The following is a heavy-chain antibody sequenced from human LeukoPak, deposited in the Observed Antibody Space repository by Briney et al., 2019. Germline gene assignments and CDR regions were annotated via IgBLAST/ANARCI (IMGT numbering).Heavy chain of an antibody. J-gene: IGHJ4*02. V-gene: IGHV3-23*01. Sequence: PGGSLRLSCTASGFTFNTHAMSWVRQAPGKGLEWVSAISGSGGSTYYADSVKGRFTISRDNSKNTLYLQMNSLRAEDTAVYYCAKGRGFGELLGGEFDYWGQGTLVTVSS. D-gene: IGHD3-10*01. CDR3: AKGRGFGELLGGEFDY. CDR1: GFTFNTHA. CDR2: ISGSGGST.